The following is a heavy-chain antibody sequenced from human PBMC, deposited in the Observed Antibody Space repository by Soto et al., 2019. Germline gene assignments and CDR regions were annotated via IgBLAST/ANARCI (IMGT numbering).Heavy chain of an antibody. Sequence: PSVNVSCKASGYTFTGYYMHWVRQAPGQGLEWMGWINPNSGGTNYAQKFQGWVTMTRDTSISTAYMELSRLRSDDTAVYYCARAGDDILTGYYYWGQGTLVTVSS. CDR1: GYTFTGYY. V-gene: IGHV1-2*04. J-gene: IGHJ4*02. CDR3: ARAGDDILTGYYY. CDR2: INPNSGGT. D-gene: IGHD3-9*01.